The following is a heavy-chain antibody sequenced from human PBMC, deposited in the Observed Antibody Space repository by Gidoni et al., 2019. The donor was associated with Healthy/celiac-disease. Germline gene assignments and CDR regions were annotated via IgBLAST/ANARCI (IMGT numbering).Heavy chain of an antibody. V-gene: IGHV3-30-3*01. CDR2: ISYDGSNK. CDR1: GFTFSSYA. D-gene: IGHD6-19*01. CDR3: ARDREAVAGIFDY. Sequence: QVQLVESGGGVVQPGRSLRLSCAASGFTFSSYAMHWVRKAPGKGLEWVAVISYDGSNKYYADSVKGRFTISRDNSKNTLYLQMNSLRAEDTAVYYCARDREAVAGIFDYWGQGTLVTVSS. J-gene: IGHJ4*02.